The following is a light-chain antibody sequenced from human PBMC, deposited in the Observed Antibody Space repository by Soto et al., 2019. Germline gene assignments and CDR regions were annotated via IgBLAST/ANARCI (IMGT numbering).Light chain of an antibody. CDR1: DSLRGSH. CDR2: GAS. J-gene: IGKJ1*01. CDR3: QQYSTTRGT. Sequence: LLSQSPCSLSFSEGERATCSCRARDSLRGSHLDWYQQKPGQALRLLMYGASSRATGIPDRFSGSGSGTDFTLNISRLEPEDFAVYYCQQYSTTRGTFGQGTRLDIK. V-gene: IGKV3-20*01.